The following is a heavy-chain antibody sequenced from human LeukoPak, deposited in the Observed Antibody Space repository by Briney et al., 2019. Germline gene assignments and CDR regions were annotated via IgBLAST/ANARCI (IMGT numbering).Heavy chain of an antibody. V-gene: IGHV3-30*18. Sequence: GRSLRLSCAASGFTFSSYGMHWVRQAPGKGLEWVAVISYDGSNKYYADSVKGRFTISRGNSKNTLYLQMNSLRAEDTAVYYCAKIAAAGIFDYWGQGTLVTVSS. CDR3: AKIAAAGIFDY. J-gene: IGHJ4*02. D-gene: IGHD6-13*01. CDR2: ISYDGSNK. CDR1: GFTFSSYG.